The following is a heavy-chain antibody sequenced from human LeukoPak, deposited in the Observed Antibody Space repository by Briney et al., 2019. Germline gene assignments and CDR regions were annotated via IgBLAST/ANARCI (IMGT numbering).Heavy chain of an antibody. V-gene: IGHV4-4*08. J-gene: IGHJ4*02. D-gene: IGHD3-22*01. Sequence: PSETLSLTCTVSGGSISSYYWSWIRQPPGKGLEWIGRIYTSGSTNYNPSLKSRVTISVDTSKNQFSLKLSSVTAADTAVYYCARGMGDSSGYYYGYYFDYWGQGTLVTVSS. CDR3: ARGMGDSSGYYYGYYFDY. CDR1: GGSISSYY. CDR2: IYTSGST.